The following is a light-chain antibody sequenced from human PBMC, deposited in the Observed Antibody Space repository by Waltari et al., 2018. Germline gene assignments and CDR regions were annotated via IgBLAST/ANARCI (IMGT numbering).Light chain of an antibody. J-gene: IGLJ3*02. CDR2: QDT. Sequence: CDQQKPGQSPLLVIYQDTKRPSEIPERFSGSKSANAATLTITGTQAVDEADYYCQALGTGAWVFGGGTKLTVL. CDR3: QALGTGAWV. V-gene: IGLV3-1*01.